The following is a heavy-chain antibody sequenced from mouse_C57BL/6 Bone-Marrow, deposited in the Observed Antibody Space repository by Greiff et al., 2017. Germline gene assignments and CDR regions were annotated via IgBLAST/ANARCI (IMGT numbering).Heavy chain of an antibody. V-gene: IGHV1-81*01. D-gene: IGHD1-1*01. CDR3: ARSPYYSYSSSTDY. CDR2: IYPRSGNT. J-gene: IGHJ2*01. Sequence: QVQLQQSGAELARPGASVKLSCKASGYTFTSYGISWVKQRTGQGLEWIGEIYPRSGNTYYNEKFKGKATLTADKSYSTAYIELRSLTSEDSSVYSCARSPYYSYSSSTDYWGQGTTLSVSS. CDR1: GYTFTSYG.